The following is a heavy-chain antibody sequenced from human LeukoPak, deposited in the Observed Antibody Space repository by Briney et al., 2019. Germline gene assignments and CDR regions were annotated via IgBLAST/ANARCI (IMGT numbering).Heavy chain of an antibody. J-gene: IGHJ6*03. CDR3: TKGLLRFGYYYMDV. CDR1: GFTLDDYS. CDR2: ISRNSGSI. D-gene: IGHD3-16*01. Sequence: GRCLRLSCAASGFTLDDYSMRWVRQPPRKGLEWVSLISRNSGSIRYADPVKGRFNISRDNAKNSLYLQMNSLRAEGRALYYCTKGLLRFGYYYMDVWGKGTTVTVSS. V-gene: IGHV3-9*01.